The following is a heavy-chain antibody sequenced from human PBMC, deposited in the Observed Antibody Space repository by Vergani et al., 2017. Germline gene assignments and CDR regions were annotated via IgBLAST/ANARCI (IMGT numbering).Heavy chain of an antibody. CDR3: ARDRGFIDY. V-gene: IGHV4-61*02. Sequence: QVKLQESGPGLLKPSQTLSLTCTVSGESIRSGSHYWSWIRQPAGKGPEWIGHIHTGGSTDLNPSFKSRVSISVDTSKSQFSLKLNSVTVADTAVYYCARDRGFIDYWGQGTLVTVSS. CDR1: GESIRSGSHY. CDR2: IHTGGST. J-gene: IGHJ4*02.